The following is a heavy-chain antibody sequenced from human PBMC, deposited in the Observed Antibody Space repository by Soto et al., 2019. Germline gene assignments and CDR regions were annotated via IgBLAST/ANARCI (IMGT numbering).Heavy chain of an antibody. CDR1: GYSFIIYW. J-gene: IGHJ4*02. CDR3: TRHTSDRYGSEY. Sequence: GESLKISCNGSGYSFIIYWIGWVRQMPGKGLELMGIIYAGDSETRYSPSFQGQVSISVDKSMSTAYLQWSSLKASDTAMYYCTRHTSDRYGSEYWGRGTLVTVS. V-gene: IGHV5-51*01. CDR2: IYAGDSET. D-gene: IGHD5-18*01.